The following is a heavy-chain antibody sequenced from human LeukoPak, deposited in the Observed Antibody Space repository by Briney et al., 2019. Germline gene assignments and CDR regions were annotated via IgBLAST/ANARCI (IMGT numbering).Heavy chain of an antibody. J-gene: IGHJ4*02. CDR2: INPNSGGT. CDR1: GYTFTGYY. Sequence: ASVKVSCKASGYTFTGYYMHWVRQAPGQGLEWMGWINPNSGGTNYAQKFQGRVTMTRDTSISTAYMELSRLRSDDTAVYYCAAGYCSGGSCYFYQFDYWGQGTLVTVSS. V-gene: IGHV1-2*02. D-gene: IGHD2-15*01. CDR3: AAGYCSGGSCYFYQFDY.